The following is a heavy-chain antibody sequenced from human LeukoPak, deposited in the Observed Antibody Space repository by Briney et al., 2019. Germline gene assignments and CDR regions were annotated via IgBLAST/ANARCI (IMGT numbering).Heavy chain of an antibody. CDR3: ALGLRYCRSTSCYPYAFDI. Sequence: QTGGSLRLSCVASGFTFSSYVMSWVRQAPGKGLEWVSGISGSGGSTYYADSVKGRLTISRDNSKNTLYVQMNNLRAEDTAVYYCALGLRYCRSTSCYPYAFDIWGQGTMVTVSS. J-gene: IGHJ3*02. V-gene: IGHV3-23*01. CDR2: ISGSGGST. CDR1: GFTFSSYV. D-gene: IGHD2-2*01.